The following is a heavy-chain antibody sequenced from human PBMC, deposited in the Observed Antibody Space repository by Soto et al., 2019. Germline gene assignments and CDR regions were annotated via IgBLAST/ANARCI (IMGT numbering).Heavy chain of an antibody. CDR3: ARAGGEYGGPFDY. CDR1: GFTLSSYW. J-gene: IGHJ4*02. D-gene: IGHD4-17*01. V-gene: IGHV3-7*03. CDR2: TKQDGSEK. Sequence: GGSLRLSCAASGFTLSSYWMSWVRQAPGKGLEWVANTKQDGSEKYYVDSVKGRFTISRDNAKNSLYLQMNSLRAEDTAVYYCARAGGEYGGPFDYWGQGTLVTVSS.